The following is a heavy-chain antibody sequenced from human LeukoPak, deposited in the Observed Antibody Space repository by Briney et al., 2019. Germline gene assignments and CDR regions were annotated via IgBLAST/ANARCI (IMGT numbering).Heavy chain of an antibody. V-gene: IGHV3-21*01. Sequence: GGSLRLSCAPSGFTFSSYSMNWVRQAPGKGLEWVSSISSSSSYIYYADSVKGRFTISRDNAKNSLYLQMNSLRAEDTAVYYCARDIRLAAQYWGQGTLVTVSS. CDR1: GFTFSSYS. J-gene: IGHJ4*02. CDR2: ISSSSSYI. D-gene: IGHD6-6*01. CDR3: ARDIRLAAQY.